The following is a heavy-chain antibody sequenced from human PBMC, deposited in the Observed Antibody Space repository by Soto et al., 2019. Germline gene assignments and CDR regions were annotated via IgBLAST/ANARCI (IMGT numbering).Heavy chain of an antibody. CDR1: GFTFSNSW. J-gene: IGHJ4*02. V-gene: IGHV3-74*01. CDR2: ISPDGSTP. CDR3: ADSWLPYSF. Sequence: GGSLRLSCAASGFTFSNSWIHWVRQDPGKGLFWVSRISPDGSTPRYADSVKGRFTISRDNAKSTLYLQMNSLRAEVTAVYYYADSWLPYSFWGLGTLVTVSS. D-gene: IGHD5-18*01.